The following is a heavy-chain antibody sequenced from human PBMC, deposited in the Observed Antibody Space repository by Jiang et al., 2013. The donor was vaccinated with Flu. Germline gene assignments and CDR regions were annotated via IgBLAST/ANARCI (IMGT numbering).Heavy chain of an antibody. Sequence: GFVQPGGSLRLSCVASGFRFDIYWMHWVRQTPGKGLVWVSRIFSDESSADYADSVKGRFTISRDNAKNTVFLQMNSLRADDTAVYYCANGGGIDSLGQGTLVTVSS. V-gene: IGHV3-74*01. D-gene: IGHD2-21*01. CDR2: IFSDESSA. CDR3: ANGGGIDS. CDR1: GFRFDIYW. J-gene: IGHJ4*02.